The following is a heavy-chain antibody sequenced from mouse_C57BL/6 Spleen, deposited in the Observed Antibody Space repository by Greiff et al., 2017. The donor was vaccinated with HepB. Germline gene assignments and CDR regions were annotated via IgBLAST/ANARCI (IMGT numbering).Heavy chain of an antibody. CDR1: GYSITSGYY. CDR2: ISYDGSN. D-gene: IGHD2-4*01. J-gene: IGHJ3*01. Sequence: EVQLVESGPGLVKPSQSLSLTCSVTGYSITSGYYWNWIRQFPGNKLEWMGYISYDGSNNYNPSLKNRISITRDTSKNQFFLKLNSVTTEDTATYYCAESYYDYDLWFAYWGQGTLVTVSA. CDR3: AESYYDYDLWFAY. V-gene: IGHV3-6*01.